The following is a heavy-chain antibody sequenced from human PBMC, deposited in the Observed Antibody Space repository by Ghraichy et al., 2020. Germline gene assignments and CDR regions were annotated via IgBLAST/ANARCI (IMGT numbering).Heavy chain of an antibody. V-gene: IGHV4-34*01. CDR2: INHSGGT. J-gene: IGHJ4*02. Sequence: SETLSLTCAVYGGSFSGYYWSWIRQPPGKGLEWIGEINHSGGTNYNPSLKSRVTISVDTSKNQFSLKLSSVTAADTAVYYCASEVRTINAFDYWGQGTLVTVSS. CDR3: ASEVRTINAFDY. D-gene: IGHD1-7*01. CDR1: GGSFSGYY.